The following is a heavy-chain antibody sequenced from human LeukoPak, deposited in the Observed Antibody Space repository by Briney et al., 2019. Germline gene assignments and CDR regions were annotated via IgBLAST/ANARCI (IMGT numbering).Heavy chain of an antibody. Sequence: ASVKVSCKASRYTFTGYYMHWVRQAPGQGLEWMGWISTYNGDTHYAQKFQGRVTMTRDTSTSTVYMELSSLRSGDTAVYYCARFAVHRRLAVAGQFGLDYWGQGTLVTVSS. CDR2: ISTYNGDT. J-gene: IGHJ4*02. V-gene: IGHV1-2*02. CDR1: RYTFTGYY. D-gene: IGHD6-19*01. CDR3: ARFAVHRRLAVAGQFGLDY.